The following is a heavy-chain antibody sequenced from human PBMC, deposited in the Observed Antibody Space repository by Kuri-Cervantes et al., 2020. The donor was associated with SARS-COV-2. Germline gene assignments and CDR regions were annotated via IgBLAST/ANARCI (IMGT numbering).Heavy chain of an antibody. CDR3: ARTVGATRLYYYSMDV. Sequence: GGSLRLSCAASGFTFSSYAMHWVRQAPGKGLEWVAVISYDGSNKYYADSVKGRFTISRDNAKNSLYLQMNSLRAEDTAVYYCARTVGATRLYYYSMDVWGQGTTVTVSS. D-gene: IGHD1-26*01. CDR2: ISYDGSNK. J-gene: IGHJ6*02. CDR1: GFTFSSYA. V-gene: IGHV3-30*07.